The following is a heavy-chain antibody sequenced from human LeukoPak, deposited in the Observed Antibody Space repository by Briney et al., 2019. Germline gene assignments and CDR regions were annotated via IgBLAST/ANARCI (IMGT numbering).Heavy chain of an antibody. CDR2: IYYTGST. CDR3: ARATVTTIPFFDY. V-gene: IGHV4-59*01. D-gene: IGHD4-17*01. Sequence: SETLSLTCTVSGGSISSYYWSWIRHPPGKGLERIGYIYYTGSTNYNPSLKSRVTISVDTYKNQFSLKLSSVTAADTAVYYCARATVTTIPFFDYWGQGTLVTVSS. CDR1: GGSISSYY. J-gene: IGHJ4*02.